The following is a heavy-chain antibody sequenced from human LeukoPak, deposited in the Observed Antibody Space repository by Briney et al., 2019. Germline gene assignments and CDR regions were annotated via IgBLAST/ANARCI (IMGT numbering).Heavy chain of an antibody. CDR1: GGSISSYY. J-gene: IGHJ4*02. V-gene: IGHV4-59*01. Sequence: SETLSLTCTVSGGSISSYYWSWIRQPPGKGLEWIGYIYYSGSTNYNPSLKSRVTISVDTSKNQFSLKLSSVTAADTAVYYCASLSSLFVAAGPYFDYWGQGTLVTVSS. CDR2: IYYSGST. CDR3: ASLSSLFVAAGPYFDY. D-gene: IGHD6-13*01.